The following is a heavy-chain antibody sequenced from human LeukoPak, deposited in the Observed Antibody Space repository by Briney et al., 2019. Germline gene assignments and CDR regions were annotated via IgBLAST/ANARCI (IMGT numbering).Heavy chain of an antibody. J-gene: IGHJ4*02. CDR3: VYSGSYFGVY. V-gene: IGHV3-74*01. CDR1: VFTFSSYW. CDR2: INSVVSST. Sequence: PGGSLRLSCAASVFTFSSYWMHWVRQAPGTGLVWVSRINSVVSSTSYADSVKGRFTISRDNTKNTLYLQMNSLRAEDTAVYYCVYSGSYFGVYWGQGTLVTVSS. D-gene: IGHD1-26*01.